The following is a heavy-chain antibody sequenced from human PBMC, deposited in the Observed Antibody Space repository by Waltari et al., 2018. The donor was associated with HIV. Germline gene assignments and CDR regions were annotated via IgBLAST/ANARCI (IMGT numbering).Heavy chain of an antibody. CDR3: ARGGDRYCSSTSCYYFDY. D-gene: IGHD2-2*01. Sequence: QVQLQESGPGLVKPSETLSLTCGVSGYSIGSGYYWGWIRQPPGKGLEWIPYMFQSGNPYSNPSLRSRVTISLDTSKNQCSLRLSAVTAADTAVYYCARGGDRYCSSTSCYYFDYWGQGTLVTVSS. V-gene: IGHV4-38-2*01. J-gene: IGHJ4*02. CDR2: MFQSGNP. CDR1: GYSIGSGYY.